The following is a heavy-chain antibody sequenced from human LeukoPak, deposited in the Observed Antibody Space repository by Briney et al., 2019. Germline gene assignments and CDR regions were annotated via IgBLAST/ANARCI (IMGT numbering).Heavy chain of an antibody. Sequence: ASVKVSCKASGYTFTGYYMYWVRQAPGQGLEWMGWINPNSGGTNDAQKFQGRVTMTRDTSISTAYMEPSRLRSDDTAVYYCARRSALRWNSREGFDYWGQGTLVTVSS. CDR3: ARRSALRWNSREGFDY. CDR2: INPNSGGT. D-gene: IGHD4-17*01. CDR1: GYTFTGYY. V-gene: IGHV1-2*02. J-gene: IGHJ4*02.